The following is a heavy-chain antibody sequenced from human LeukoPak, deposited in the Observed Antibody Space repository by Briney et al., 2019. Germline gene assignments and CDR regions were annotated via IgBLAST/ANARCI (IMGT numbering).Heavy chain of an antibody. D-gene: IGHD3-9*01. CDR2: ICGSGGST. J-gene: IGHJ4*02. V-gene: IGHV3-23*01. Sequence: GGSLRLSCAASGFTFSSYAMSWVRQAPGKGLEWVSAICGSGGSTYYADSVKGRFTISRDNSKNTLYLQMNSLRAEDTAVYYCAKDVKVGILYFDWLLYPEYWGQGTLVAVSS. CDR3: AKDVKVGILYFDWLLYPEY. CDR1: GFTFSSYA.